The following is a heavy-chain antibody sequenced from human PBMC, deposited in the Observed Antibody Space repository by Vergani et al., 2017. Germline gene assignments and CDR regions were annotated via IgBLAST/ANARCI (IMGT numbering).Heavy chain of an antibody. CDR2: IIPIFGTA. D-gene: IGHD3-10*01. CDR3: ARDFADYDGSGSTELGWFDP. Sequence: QVQLVQSGAEVKKPGSSVKVSCKASGGTFSSYAISWVRQAPGQGLEWMGGIIPIFGTANYAQKFQGRVTITADESTSTAYMELSSLRSEDTAVYYCARDFADYDGSGSTELGWFDPWGQGTLVTVSS. J-gene: IGHJ5*02. CDR1: GGTFSSYA. V-gene: IGHV1-69*01.